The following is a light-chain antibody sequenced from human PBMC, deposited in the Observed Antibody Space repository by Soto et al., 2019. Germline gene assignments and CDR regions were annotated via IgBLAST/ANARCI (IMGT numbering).Light chain of an antibody. CDR3: MQALRTPT. Sequence: DIVMTQSPLSLPVTPGEPASISCRSSQSLLHSNGHNYLDWYVQKPGQSPQLLIYLGSHRASGVPDRFSGSGSGTDFTLRINTVEAEDVGVYYCMQALRTPTFGGGTKLEIK. CDR2: LGS. J-gene: IGKJ4*01. V-gene: IGKV2-28*01. CDR1: QSLLHSNGHNY.